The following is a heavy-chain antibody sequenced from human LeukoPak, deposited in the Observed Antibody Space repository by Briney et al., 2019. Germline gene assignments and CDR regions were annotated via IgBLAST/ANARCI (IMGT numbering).Heavy chain of an antibody. D-gene: IGHD3-3*01. CDR3: ARGSRSGVVERDAFDI. J-gene: IGHJ3*02. CDR1: GFTFDDYG. Sequence: RTGGSLRLSCAASGFTFDDYGMSWVRQAPGKGLEWVSGINWNGGSTGYADSVKGRFTISRDNAKNSLYLQMNSLRAEDTAVYYCARGSRSGVVERDAFDIWGQGTMVTVPS. CDR2: INWNGGST. V-gene: IGHV3-20*04.